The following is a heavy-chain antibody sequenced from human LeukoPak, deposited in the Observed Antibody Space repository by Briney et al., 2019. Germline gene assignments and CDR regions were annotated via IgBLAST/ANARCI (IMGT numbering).Heavy chain of an antibody. Sequence: ASVKVSCKASGYTFTGYYMHWVRQAPGQGLEWMGWINPNSGGTNYAQKFQGRVTMTRDTSISTAYMELSRLRSDDTAVYYCAREEGILTHPDQFDYWGQGTLVTVSS. CDR2: INPNSGGT. J-gene: IGHJ4*02. V-gene: IGHV1-2*02. CDR1: GYTFTGYY. CDR3: AREEGILTHPDQFDY. D-gene: IGHD3-9*01.